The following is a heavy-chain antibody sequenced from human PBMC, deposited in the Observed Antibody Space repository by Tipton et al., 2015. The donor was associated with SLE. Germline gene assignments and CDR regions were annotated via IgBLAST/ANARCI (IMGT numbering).Heavy chain of an antibody. Sequence: TLSLTCAVYDRSFSGYYWNWIRHPPGKGLEWIGEINHSGSTNCNPSLKSRVIISVDTSKNQFSLKLSSVTAADTAVYYCARAGYSSRWYVGYWGQGTPVTVSS. CDR3: ARAGYSSRWYVGY. D-gene: IGHD6-13*01. V-gene: IGHV4-34*01. CDR2: INHSGST. CDR1: DRSFSGYY. J-gene: IGHJ4*02.